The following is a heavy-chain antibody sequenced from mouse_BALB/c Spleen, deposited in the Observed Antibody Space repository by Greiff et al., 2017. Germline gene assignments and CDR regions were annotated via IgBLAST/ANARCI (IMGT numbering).Heavy chain of an antibody. Sequence: EVMLEESGPGLVKPSQSLSLTCTVTGYSITSDYAWNWIRQFPGNKLEWMGYISYSGSTSYNPSLKSRISITRDTSKNQFFLQLNSVTTEDTATYYCATRKDAMDYWGQGTSVTVSS. V-gene: IGHV3-2*02. CDR1: GYSITSDYA. J-gene: IGHJ4*01. CDR2: ISYSGST. CDR3: ATRKDAMDY.